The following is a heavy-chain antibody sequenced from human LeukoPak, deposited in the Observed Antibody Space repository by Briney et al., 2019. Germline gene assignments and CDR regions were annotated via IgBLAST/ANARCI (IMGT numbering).Heavy chain of an antibody. V-gene: IGHV3-48*01. CDR3: ARDLITSAGPDF. D-gene: IGHD6-13*01. CDR1: GFTFSSYG. J-gene: IGHJ4*02. Sequence: GGSLRLSCAASGFTFSSYGMHWVRQAPGKGLEWVSYISSSSSPISYGDSVKGRFTVSRDNAKNSLYLQMNSLRAEDTAVYYCARDLITSAGPDFWGQGTLVTVSS. CDR2: ISSSSSPI.